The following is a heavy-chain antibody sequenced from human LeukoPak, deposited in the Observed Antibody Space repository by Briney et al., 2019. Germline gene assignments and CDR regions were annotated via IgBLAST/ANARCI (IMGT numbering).Heavy chain of an antibody. CDR2: IIPIFGTA. V-gene: IGHV1-69*01. J-gene: IGHJ4*02. CDR1: GGSFSSYA. D-gene: IGHD5-12*01. Sequence: SVKVSCKASGGSFSSYAISWVRQAPGQGLEWMGGIIPIFGTANYAQKFQGRVTITAGESTSTAYMELSSLRSEDTAVYYCARAVATITPFDYWGQGTLVTVSS. CDR3: ARAVATITPFDY.